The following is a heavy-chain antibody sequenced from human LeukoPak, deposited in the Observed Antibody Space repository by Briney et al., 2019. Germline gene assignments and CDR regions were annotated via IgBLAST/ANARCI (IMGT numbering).Heavy chain of an antibody. V-gene: IGHV4-34*01. CDR1: GGPFSGYF. CDR2: THNSGTT. Sequence: SETLSLTCAVSGGPFSGYFWSWIRQSSGKGLEWIGETHNSGTTNYNPSLNSRVTISEDTSENQFYLNLSSVTAADTAVYYCARRYYYNLGSFPFDFWGQGTLVTVSS. D-gene: IGHD3-10*01. J-gene: IGHJ4*02. CDR3: ARRYYYNLGSFPFDF.